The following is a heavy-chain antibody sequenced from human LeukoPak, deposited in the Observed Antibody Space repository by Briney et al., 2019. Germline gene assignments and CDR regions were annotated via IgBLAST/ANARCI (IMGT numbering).Heavy chain of an antibody. D-gene: IGHD3-16*01. CDR2: INPGGGST. CDR1: GYTFTSYY. V-gene: IGHV1-46*01. CDR3: ARDGSMGGFPFDY. J-gene: IGHJ4*02. Sequence: GASVKVSCKASGYTFTSYYLHWVRQAPGQGLEWMGIINPGGGSTNYAQKFRGRVTMTRDTSTNTVFLDLSRLTSEDTAVYYCARDGSMGGFPFDYWGQGTLVTVSS.